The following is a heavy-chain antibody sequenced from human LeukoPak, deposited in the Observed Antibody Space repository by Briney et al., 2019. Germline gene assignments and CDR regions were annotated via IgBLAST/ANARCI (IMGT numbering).Heavy chain of an antibody. D-gene: IGHD3-22*01. V-gene: IGHV3-66*01. CDR2: IYSGGST. J-gene: IGHJ4*02. Sequence: GGSLRLSCAASGFTVSSNYMSWVRQAPGKGLEWVSVIYSGGSTYYADSVKGRFTISRDNSKNTLYLQMNSLRAEDTAVYYCASTPPTYYYDSSGRGPRGILGHDQYWGQGTLVTVSS. CDR3: ASTPPTYYYDSSGRGPRGILGHDQY. CDR1: GFTVSSNY.